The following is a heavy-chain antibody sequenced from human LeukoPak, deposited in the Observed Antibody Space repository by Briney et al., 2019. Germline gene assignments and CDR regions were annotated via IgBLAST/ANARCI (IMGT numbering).Heavy chain of an antibody. CDR3: ARAKLAVAGTPFDY. Sequence: SVKVSCKASGGTFSSYTISWVRQAPGQGLEWMGRIIPIFGTANYAQKFQGRVTITTDESTSTAYMELSSLRSEDTAVYYCARAKLAVAGTPFDYWGQGTLVTVSS. CDR2: IIPIFGTA. J-gene: IGHJ4*02. D-gene: IGHD6-19*01. V-gene: IGHV1-69*05. CDR1: GGTFSSYT.